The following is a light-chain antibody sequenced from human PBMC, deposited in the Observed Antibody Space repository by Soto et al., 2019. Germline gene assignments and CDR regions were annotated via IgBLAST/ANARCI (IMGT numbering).Light chain of an antibody. CDR3: SSYTSSSTPFV. V-gene: IGLV2-14*01. J-gene: IGLJ1*01. Sequence: QSALTQPPSASGSPGQSVTISCTGTSSDVGGYNYVSWYQQHPGKAPKLMIYEVSNRPSGVSNRFSGSKSGNTASLTISGLQAEDEADYYGSSYTSSSTPFVFGTGTKLTVL. CDR1: SSDVGGYNY. CDR2: EVS.